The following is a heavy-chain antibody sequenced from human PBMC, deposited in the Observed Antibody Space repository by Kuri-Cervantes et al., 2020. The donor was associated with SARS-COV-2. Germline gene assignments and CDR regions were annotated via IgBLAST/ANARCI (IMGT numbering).Heavy chain of an antibody. CDR2: IIPILGIA. CDR3: ARASSGYDLDIDY. Sequence: SVKVSCKASGYTFTSCYMHWVRQAPGQGLEWMGRIIPILGIANYAQKFQGRVTITADKSTSTAYMELSSLRSEDTAVYYCARASSGYDLDIDYWGQGTLVTVSS. J-gene: IGHJ4*02. D-gene: IGHD5-12*01. CDR1: GYTFTSCY. V-gene: IGHV1-69*04.